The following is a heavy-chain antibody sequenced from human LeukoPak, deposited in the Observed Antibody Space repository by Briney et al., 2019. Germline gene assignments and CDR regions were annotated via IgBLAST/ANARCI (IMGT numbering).Heavy chain of an antibody. J-gene: IGHJ4*02. CDR1: GFAFSSDA. D-gene: IGHD6-19*01. V-gene: IGHV3-30*04. Sequence: GGSLRLSCSASGFAFSSDAMHWVRQAPGRGLEWLAVMSYDGSNEDHAESVRGRFTISRNSLRPEDTAVYYCARDLVYSSGWYAGELDHWGLGTLVIVSS. CDR2: MSYDGSNE. CDR3: ARDLVYSSGWYAGELDH.